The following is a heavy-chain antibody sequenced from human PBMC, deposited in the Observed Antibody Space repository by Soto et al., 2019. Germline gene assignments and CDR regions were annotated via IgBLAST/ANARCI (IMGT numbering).Heavy chain of an antibody. V-gene: IGHV1-69*13. J-gene: IGHJ5*02. D-gene: IGHD6-13*01. Sequence: SVKVSCKASGVTFSSYAISWVRQAPGQGLEWMGGIIPIFGTANYAQKFQGRVTITADESTSTAYMELSSLRSEDTAVYYCARDLSIAAAGTPSSWFDPWGQGTLVTVS. CDR3: ARDLSIAAAGTPSSWFDP. CDR1: GVTFSSYA. CDR2: IIPIFGTA.